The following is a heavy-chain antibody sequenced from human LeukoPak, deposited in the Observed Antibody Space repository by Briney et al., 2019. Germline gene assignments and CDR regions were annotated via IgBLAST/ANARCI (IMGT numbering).Heavy chain of an antibody. D-gene: IGHD6-19*01. CDR3: ASWQWLAKGPEYFQH. J-gene: IGHJ1*01. CDR2: IYHSGST. V-gene: IGHV4-30-2*01. Sequence: PSQTLSLTCTVSGGSISSGGYYWSWIRQPPGKGLEWIGYIYHSGSTYYNPSLKSRVTISVDTSKNQFSLKLSSVTAADTAVYYCASWQWLAKGPEYFQHWGQGTLVTVSS. CDR1: GGSISSGGYY.